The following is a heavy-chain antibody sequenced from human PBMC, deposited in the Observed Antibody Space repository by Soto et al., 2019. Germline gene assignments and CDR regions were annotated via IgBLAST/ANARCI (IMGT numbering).Heavy chain of an antibody. CDR1: GGTFSSYA. CDR2: IIPIFGTA. D-gene: IGHD1-26*01. V-gene: IGHV1-69*06. Sequence: QVQLVQSGAEVKKPGSSVKVSCKASGGTFSSYAISWVRQAPGQGLEWMGGIIPIFGTANYAQKFQGRVTSTADKSTSTAYMELSSLRSEDTAVYYCARELTGVGATATYFDYWGQGTLVTVSS. J-gene: IGHJ4*02. CDR3: ARELTGVGATATYFDY.